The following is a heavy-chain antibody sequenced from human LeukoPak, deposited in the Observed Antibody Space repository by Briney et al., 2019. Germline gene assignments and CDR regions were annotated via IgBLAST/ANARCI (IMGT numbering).Heavy chain of an antibody. CDR2: ITWNRGTL. CDR1: GFSFDDYA. Sequence: SGGSLRLSCAASGFSFDDYAMYWVRQAPGKGLEWVSGITWNRGTLGYADSVKGRFTISRDNAKNSLYLQMNSLRTEDTALYYCAKAMSGAVDHWGQGTLVTVSS. D-gene: IGHD4/OR15-4a*01. V-gene: IGHV3-9*01. CDR3: AKAMSGAVDH. J-gene: IGHJ4*02.